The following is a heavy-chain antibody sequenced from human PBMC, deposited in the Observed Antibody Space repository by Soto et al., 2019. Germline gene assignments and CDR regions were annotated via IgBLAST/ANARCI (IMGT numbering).Heavy chain of an antibody. CDR2: ISSSSSYI. Sequence: EVQLVESGGGLVKPGGSLRLSCAASGFTFSSYSMNRVRQAPGKGLEWVSSISSSSSYIYYADSVKGRFTISRDNAKNSLYLQMNSLRAEDTAVYYCARVSGDGFWYFDLWGRGTLVTVSS. J-gene: IGHJ2*01. CDR1: GFTFSSYS. V-gene: IGHV3-21*01. D-gene: IGHD4-17*01. CDR3: ARVSGDGFWYFDL.